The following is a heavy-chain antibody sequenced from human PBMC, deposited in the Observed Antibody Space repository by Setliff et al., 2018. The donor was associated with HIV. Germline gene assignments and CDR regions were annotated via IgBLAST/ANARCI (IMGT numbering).Heavy chain of an antibody. J-gene: IGHJ6*03. CDR3: ARGPPSDHFFYMDV. CDR2: IYSGSNT. CDR1: GFTFSDYY. V-gene: IGHV3-53*01. Sequence: GGSLRLSCAASGFTFSDYYMNWVRQTPEKGLEWVASIYSGSNTYYADSVKGRYTFSIDNSKNTMYLLMDNLRVEDTAIYYCARGPPSDHFFYMDVWGPGTTVTVSS.